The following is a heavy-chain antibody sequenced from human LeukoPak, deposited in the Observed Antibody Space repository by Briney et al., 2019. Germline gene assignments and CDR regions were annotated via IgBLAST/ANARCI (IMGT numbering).Heavy chain of an antibody. CDR2: IYHSGST. CDR1: GGSISSGGYS. CDR3: ARGEYSYGSYYFDY. J-gene: IGHJ4*02. V-gene: IGHV4-30-2*01. D-gene: IGHD5-18*01. Sequence: PSQTLSLTCAVSGGSISSGGYSWSWIRQPPGKGLEWIGYIYHSGSTYYNPSLKSRVTISVDRSKNQFSLKLSSVTAADTAVYYCARGEYSYGSYYFDYWSQETLVTVSS.